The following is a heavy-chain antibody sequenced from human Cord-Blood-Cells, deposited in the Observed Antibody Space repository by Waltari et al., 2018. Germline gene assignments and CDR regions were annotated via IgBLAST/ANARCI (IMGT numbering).Heavy chain of an antibody. CDR1: GYSFTSYW. Sequence: EVQLVQSGAEVKKPGESLKISCKGSGYSFTSYWIGWVRLRPGKGLEWMGIIVPGDSETRYSPTCQGKVTIAADESISTAYLQWSSLKASDTAMYYGARTSSPYSSPDYWGQGTLVTVSS. CDR3: ARTSSPYSSPDY. V-gene: IGHV5-51*01. D-gene: IGHD6-13*01. CDR2: IVPGDSET. J-gene: IGHJ4*02.